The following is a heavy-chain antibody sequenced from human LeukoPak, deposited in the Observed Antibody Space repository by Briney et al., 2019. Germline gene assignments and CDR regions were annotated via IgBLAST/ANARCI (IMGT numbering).Heavy chain of an antibody. D-gene: IGHD1-26*01. CDR3: ANTIVIVGATID. Sequence: SGGSLRLSCAASGFTFSSYAMSWVRQAPGKGLEWVSAISGSGGSTYYADSVKGRFTISRDNSKNTLYLQMNSLRAEDTAVYYCANTIVIVGATIDWGQGTLVTVSS. CDR1: GFTFSSYA. V-gene: IGHV3-23*01. J-gene: IGHJ4*02. CDR2: ISGSGGST.